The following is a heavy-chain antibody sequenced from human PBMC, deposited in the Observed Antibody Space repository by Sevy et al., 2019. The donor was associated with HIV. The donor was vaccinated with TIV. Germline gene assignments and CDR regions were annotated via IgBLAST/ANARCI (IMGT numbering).Heavy chain of an antibody. CDR2: IRNDGSYT. D-gene: IGHD6-19*01. Sequence: GGSLRLSCAASGFIFSNYGIHWVRQAPGKGLEWVAFIRNDGSYTYYADSVKGRVTISRDNSKKTLYLQMNNLRPEDTAVYYCAKDGEKWLARGYYFDYWGQGTLVTVSS. V-gene: IGHV3-30*02. J-gene: IGHJ4*02. CDR3: AKDGEKWLARGYYFDY. CDR1: GFIFSNYG.